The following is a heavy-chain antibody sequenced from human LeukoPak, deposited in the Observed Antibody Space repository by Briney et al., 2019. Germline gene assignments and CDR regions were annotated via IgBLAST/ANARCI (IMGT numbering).Heavy chain of an antibody. J-gene: IGHJ4*02. Sequence: RGSLRLSCAASGFNVSSNYMSWVRQAPGKGLEWVSVLYGAGSTYYADSVKGRFTISRHDSHNTLFLQMNSLRAEDTAVYYCARGGTPGFSTGRIDFWGQGTLVTVSS. V-gene: IGHV3-53*04. CDR2: LYGAGST. D-gene: IGHD6-19*01. CDR3: ARGGTPGFSTGRIDF. CDR1: GFNVSSNY.